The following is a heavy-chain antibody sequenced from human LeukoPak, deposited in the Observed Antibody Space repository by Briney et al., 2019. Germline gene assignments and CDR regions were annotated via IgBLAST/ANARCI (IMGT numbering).Heavy chain of an antibody. CDR3: ARDWYWSGGSCYDCFDP. CDR1: GYTFTSYG. CDR2: ISTYNGDT. Sequence: ASVKVSCKASGYTFTSYGVSWVRQAPGQGLEWMGWISTYNGDTNYAQKLQGRVTMTTDTSTSTAYMELGSLRSDDTAVYYCARDWYWSGGSCYDCFDPGGQGTRVTVSS. J-gene: IGHJ5*02. D-gene: IGHD2-15*01. V-gene: IGHV1-18*01.